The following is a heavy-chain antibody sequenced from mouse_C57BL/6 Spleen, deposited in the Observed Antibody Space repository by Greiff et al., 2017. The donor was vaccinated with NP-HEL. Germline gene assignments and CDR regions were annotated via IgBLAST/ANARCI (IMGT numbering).Heavy chain of an antibody. D-gene: IGHD2-2*01. CDR2: IWWDDDK. CDR1: GFSLSTFGMG. Sequence: QVQLKESGPGILQPSQTLSLTCSFSGFSLSTFGMGVGWIRQPSGKGLEWLAHIWWDDDKYYNPALKSRLTTSKDTSKNQESLKIAKVDTPDPATYSCARITMVTTWIDYWGQGTTLTDSS. J-gene: IGHJ2*01. CDR3: ARITMVTTWIDY. V-gene: IGHV8-8*01.